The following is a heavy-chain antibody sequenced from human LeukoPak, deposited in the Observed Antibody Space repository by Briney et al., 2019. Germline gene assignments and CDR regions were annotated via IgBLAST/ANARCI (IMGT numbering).Heavy chain of an antibody. CDR2: IYYSGST. CDR3: ARIPYPRTGFDP. J-gene: IGHJ5*02. D-gene: IGHD3/OR15-3a*01. V-gene: IGHV4-39*07. CDR1: GGSISSSSYH. Sequence: SETLSLTCTVSGGSISSSSYHWGWIRQPPGKGLEWIGSIYYSGSTYYNPSLKSRVTISVDTSKNQFSLKLSSVTAADTAVYYCARIPYPRTGFDPWGQGTLVTVSS.